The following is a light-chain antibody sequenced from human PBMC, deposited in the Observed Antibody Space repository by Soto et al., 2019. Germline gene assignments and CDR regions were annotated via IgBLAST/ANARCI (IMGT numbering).Light chain of an antibody. J-gene: IGLJ1*01. V-gene: IGLV2-23*02. CDR1: GNAVSYQL. CDR3: CSYVGTSNDV. Sequence: QSALTQPASVSGSPGQSITISCSGNAVSYQLVSWYQQQPGKAPKLILYDLLTRPSGLSIRFSGFKFGTTAFLAFFGLQAEDEGYYYCCSYVGTSNDVFGTGTKVTVL. CDR2: DLL.